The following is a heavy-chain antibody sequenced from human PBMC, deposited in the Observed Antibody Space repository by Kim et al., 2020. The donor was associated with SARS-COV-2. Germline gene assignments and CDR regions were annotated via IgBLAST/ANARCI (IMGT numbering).Heavy chain of an antibody. V-gene: IGHV3-48*02. CDR1: GFTFSAYS. CDR2: ISSSGTIV. Sequence: GGSLRLSCAASGFTFSAYSMNWVRHAPGKGLEWVSHISSSGTIVHYADSVKGRFTISRDSAKNSLYLQMSSLRDEDTAVFYCARGARLMYRRGDTNWFD. J-gene: IGHJ5*01. CDR3: ARGARLMYRRGDTNWFD. D-gene: IGHD3-16*01.